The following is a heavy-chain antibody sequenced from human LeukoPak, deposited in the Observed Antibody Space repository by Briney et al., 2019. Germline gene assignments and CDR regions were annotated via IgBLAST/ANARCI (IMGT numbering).Heavy chain of an antibody. V-gene: IGHV3-30*18. Sequence: PGRSRRLSCAASGFTFSSYGMHWVRQAPGKGLEWVAVISYDGSNKYYADSVKGRFTISRDNSKDTLYLQMNSLRAEDTAVYYCAKTLTTTSHLFDYWGQGTLVTVSS. D-gene: IGHD3-22*01. CDR2: ISYDGSNK. CDR3: AKTLTTTSHLFDY. CDR1: GFTFSSYG. J-gene: IGHJ4*02.